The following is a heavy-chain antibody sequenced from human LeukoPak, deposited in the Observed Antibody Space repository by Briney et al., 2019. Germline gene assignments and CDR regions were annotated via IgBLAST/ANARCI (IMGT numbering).Heavy chain of an antibody. CDR1: GYSISSGYY. Sequence: SETLSLTCAVSGYSISSGYYWGWIRQPPGKGLEWIESIYHSGSTYYNPSLKSRITISVETSKNQCSLKLSSVTAADTAVYYCARDNYYGSGSYYVWGQGTLVTVSS. J-gene: IGHJ4*02. V-gene: IGHV4-38-2*02. CDR2: IYHSGST. D-gene: IGHD3-10*01. CDR3: ARDNYYGSGSYYV.